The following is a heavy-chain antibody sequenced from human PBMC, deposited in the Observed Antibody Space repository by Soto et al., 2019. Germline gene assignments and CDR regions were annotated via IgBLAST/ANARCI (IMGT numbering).Heavy chain of an antibody. V-gene: IGHV3-23*01. CDR2: ISGSGGST. D-gene: IGHD5-12*01. CDR3: AKDRVGYDRISDY. Sequence: GGRIKISSAAGGVTVNSSRMNVVLQAPGKGLEWVSYISGSGGSTYYADSVKGRFTISRDNSKNTLYLQMNSLRAEDTAVYHCAKDRVGYDRISDYWGQGTQVTVSS. CDR1: GVTVNSSR. J-gene: IGHJ4*02.